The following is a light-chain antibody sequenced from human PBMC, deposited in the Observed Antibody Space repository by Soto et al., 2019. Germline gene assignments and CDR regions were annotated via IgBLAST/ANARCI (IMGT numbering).Light chain of an antibody. V-gene: IGKV1-5*03. CDR3: QQYLTFVT. Sequence: DIQMTQSPSTLSACVGGRVTITCRASQSISTWLAWYQQKPGKAPKLLISKASSLQSGVPSRFSGSGSGAEFTLTISSLQPDDFATYYCQQYLTFVTFGGGTKVEI. J-gene: IGKJ4*01. CDR1: QSISTW. CDR2: KAS.